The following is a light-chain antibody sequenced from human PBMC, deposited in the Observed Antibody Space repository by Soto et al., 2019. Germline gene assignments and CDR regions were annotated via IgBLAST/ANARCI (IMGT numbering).Light chain of an antibody. CDR1: QSVSSK. Sequence: EMVMTQSPATLSVSPGERATLSCRASQSVSSKLAWYQQKPGQAPRLLIYDASSRATGIPDRFSGGGSGTDFTLTISRLEHEDVGVYYCQAHPSSPPPPSGPGTRLEIK. J-gene: IGKJ5*01. CDR3: QAHPSSPPPP. CDR2: DAS. V-gene: IGKV3-20*01.